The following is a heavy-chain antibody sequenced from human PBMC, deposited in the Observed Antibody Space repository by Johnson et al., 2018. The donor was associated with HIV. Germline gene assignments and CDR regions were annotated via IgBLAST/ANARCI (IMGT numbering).Heavy chain of an antibody. D-gene: IGHD2-15*01. J-gene: IGHJ3*02. V-gene: IGHV3-30-3*01. CDR1: GFTFSDYP. Sequence: QVQLVESGGGVVQPGRSLRLSCAASGFTFSDYPMHWVRQAPGQGLEWVAVISYDGSNKYYADAVKGRFSISRDNSKNTLYLQMNSLRAEDTAVYYCARDRGYCSGGSCVLDAFDIWGQGTMVTVSS. CDR3: ARDRGYCSGGSCVLDAFDI. CDR2: ISYDGSNK.